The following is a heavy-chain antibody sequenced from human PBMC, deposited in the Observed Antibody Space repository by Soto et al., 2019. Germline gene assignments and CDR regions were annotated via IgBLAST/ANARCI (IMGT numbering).Heavy chain of an antibody. CDR1: GFTFSSYP. CDR2: ISGNGGST. Sequence: GGSLRLSCSASGFTFSSYPIHWVRQAPGKGLEYVSTISGNGGSTYYADSVKGRFTISRDNSKNTLYLQMSSLRAEDTAVYYCVRDRSYSSSHYFDIWGQGTMVTVSS. V-gene: IGHV3-64D*08. CDR3: VRDRSYSSSHYFDI. D-gene: IGHD6-6*01. J-gene: IGHJ3*02.